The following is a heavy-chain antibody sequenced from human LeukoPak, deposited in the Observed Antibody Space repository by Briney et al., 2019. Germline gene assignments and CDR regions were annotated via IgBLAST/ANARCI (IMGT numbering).Heavy chain of an antibody. CDR2: IYYSGST. D-gene: IGHD3-16*01. Sequence: SETLSLTCTVSGGSISSYYWSWIRQTPGKGLEWVGHIYYSGSTNYNPSLKSRVTISLDTSKNQFSLKLSSVTAADTAVYYCARGAGGLGYWGQGTLVTVSS. J-gene: IGHJ4*02. CDR3: ARGAGGLGY. V-gene: IGHV4-59*13. CDR1: GGSISSYY.